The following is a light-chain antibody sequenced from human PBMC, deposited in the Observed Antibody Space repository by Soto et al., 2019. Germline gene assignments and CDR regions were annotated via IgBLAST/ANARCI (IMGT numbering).Light chain of an antibody. V-gene: IGLV1-47*01. Sequence: QSALTQPPSASGTPGQRVTISCSGNRLDIGSNYVYWYQKLPGTAPKLLIYRNNQRPSGVPDRFSGSKSGTSASLAVSGLRSEDEADYYCATWDDSLGGVVFGGGTKLTVL. J-gene: IGLJ2*01. CDR2: RNN. CDR3: ATWDDSLGGVV. CDR1: RLDIGSNY.